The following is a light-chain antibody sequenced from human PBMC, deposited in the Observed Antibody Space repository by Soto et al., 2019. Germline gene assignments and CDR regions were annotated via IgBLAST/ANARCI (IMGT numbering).Light chain of an antibody. V-gene: IGLV4-69*01. J-gene: IGLJ3*02. CDR3: QTWGTGIPWV. CDR2: VNSDGSH. Sequence: QSVLTQSPSASASLGASVKLTCTLSSGRSTYAIAWHQLQPEKGPRYLMKVNSDGSHSKGDGIPDRFSGSSSGTERYLTISSLQSEDEADYYCQTWGTGIPWVFGGGTKLTVL. CDR1: SGRSTYA.